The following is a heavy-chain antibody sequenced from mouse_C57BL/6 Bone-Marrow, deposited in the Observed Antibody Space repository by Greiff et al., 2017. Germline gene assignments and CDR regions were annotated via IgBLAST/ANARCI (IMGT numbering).Heavy chain of an antibody. CDR2: IDPENGDT. Sequence: VQLKESGAELVRPGASVKLSCTASGFNIKDDYMHWVKQRPEQGLEWIGWIDPENGDTAYASQFPGKATITADTSSNTAYLQLSSLTYEDTAVYYCTTGYDGPWFAYWGQGTLVTVSA. J-gene: IGHJ3*01. D-gene: IGHD2-12*01. V-gene: IGHV14-4*01. CDR1: GFNIKDDY. CDR3: TTGYDGPWFAY.